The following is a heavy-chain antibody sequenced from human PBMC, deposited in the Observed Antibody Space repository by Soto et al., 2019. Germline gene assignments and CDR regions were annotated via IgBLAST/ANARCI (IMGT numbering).Heavy chain of an antibody. CDR2: ISGSGSST. Sequence: EVQLLESGGGLVQPGGSLRLSCAASGFTFSSYAMNLVRQAPGKGLEWVSGISGSGSSTYYSDSVRGRFTISRDNSKNTLYLQMNSLRAEDTAVYYCAKGDRNQPAVFDYWGQGTLVTVSS. CDR1: GFTFSSYA. V-gene: IGHV3-23*01. D-gene: IGHD2-2*01. J-gene: IGHJ4*02. CDR3: AKGDRNQPAVFDY.